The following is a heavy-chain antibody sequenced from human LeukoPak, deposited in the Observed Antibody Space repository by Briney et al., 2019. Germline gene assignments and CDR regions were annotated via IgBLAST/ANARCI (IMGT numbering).Heavy chain of an antibody. Sequence: GESLRLSCAASGFTFSSYWMSWVRQAPGKGLERVANVKQDGSEKYYVDSVRGRFTISRENARNSLYLQMNSLRAEDTAVYYCARNLGASSWYGFDYWGQGTLVTVSS. CDR3: ARNLGASSWYGFDY. D-gene: IGHD6-13*01. CDR2: VKQDGSEK. V-gene: IGHV3-7*01. J-gene: IGHJ4*02. CDR1: GFTFSSYW.